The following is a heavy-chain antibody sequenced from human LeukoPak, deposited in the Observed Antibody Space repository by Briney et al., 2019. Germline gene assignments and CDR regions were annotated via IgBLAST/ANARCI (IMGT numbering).Heavy chain of an antibody. CDR2: IYYSGST. D-gene: IGHD1-26*01. Sequence: PSETLSLTCTVSGGSISSSSYYWGWIRQPPGKGLEWIGSIYYSGSTYYNPSLKSRVTISVDTSKNQFSLKLSPVTAADTAVYYCAREIVGATIAYYFDYWGQGTLVTVSS. V-gene: IGHV4-39*07. CDR1: GGSISSSSYY. J-gene: IGHJ4*02. CDR3: AREIVGATIAYYFDY.